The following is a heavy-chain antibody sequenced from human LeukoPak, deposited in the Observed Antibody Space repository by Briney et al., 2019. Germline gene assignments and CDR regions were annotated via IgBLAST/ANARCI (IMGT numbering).Heavy chain of an antibody. D-gene: IGHD6-13*01. J-gene: IGHJ4*02. CDR2: IYTSGST. CDR3: ARGLMMAVAGRGEFHY. V-gene: IGHV4-4*07. Sequence: SETLSLTCTVSGGSISGYYWSWIRQPAGKGLEGIGHIYTSGSTIYNPSLKSRVTMSIDTSKNQFSLKLSSVTAADTAVYYCARGLMMAVAGRGEFHYWGQGTLVTVSS. CDR1: GGSISGYY.